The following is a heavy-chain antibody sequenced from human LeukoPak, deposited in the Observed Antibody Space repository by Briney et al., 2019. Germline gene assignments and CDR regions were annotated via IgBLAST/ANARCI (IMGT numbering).Heavy chain of an antibody. CDR1: GFTFSSYG. CDR3: AKGDPASDIVVVVAAGFDY. CDR2: IWYDGSNK. J-gene: IGHJ4*02. V-gene: IGHV3-33*06. Sequence: GRSLRLSCAASGFTFSSYGMHWVRQAPGKGLEWVAVIWYDGSNKYCADSVKGRFTISRDNSKNTLYLQMNSLRAEDTAVYYCAKGDPASDIVVVVAAGFDYWGQGTLVTVSS. D-gene: IGHD2-15*01.